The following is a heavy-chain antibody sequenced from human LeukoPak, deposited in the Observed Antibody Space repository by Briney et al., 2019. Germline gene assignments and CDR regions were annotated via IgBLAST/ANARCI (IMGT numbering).Heavy chain of an antibody. V-gene: IGHV3-74*01. D-gene: IGHD5-24*01. CDR2: LNSDGSST. Sequence: GGSLGLSCAASAFTFSSYWMHWVRQAPGEGLVWVSCLNSDGSSTTYADSVKGRFTISRDNAKNTLYLQMNSLRTEDTAVYYCVREGGYNRYDSWGQGTLVTVSS. CDR1: AFTFSSYW. CDR3: VREGGYNRYDS. J-gene: IGHJ5*02.